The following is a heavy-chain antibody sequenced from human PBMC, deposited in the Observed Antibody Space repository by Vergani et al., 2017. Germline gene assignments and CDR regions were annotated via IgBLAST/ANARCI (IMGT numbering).Heavy chain of an antibody. V-gene: IGHV4-61*02. Sequence: QVQLRASGPELLKPSQTLSLTCTVSGESIRSGSHYWSWIRQPAGKGPGWIGHIHTGGSTHLNPSFKSRFSISVDTSKSQFSLKLNSVTVADTAVYYCARSRPYCTSGSCPAIWGQGTLVTVSS. CDR3: ARSRPYCTSGSCPAI. CDR2: IHTGGST. CDR1: GESIRSGSHY. J-gene: IGHJ4*02. D-gene: IGHD2-15*01.